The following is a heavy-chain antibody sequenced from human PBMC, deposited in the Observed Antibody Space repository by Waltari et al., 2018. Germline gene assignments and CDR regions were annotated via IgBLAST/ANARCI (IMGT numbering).Heavy chain of an antibody. V-gene: IGHV3-30*02. CDR3: AKEDKNYDYDY. CDR1: GLTVSSYG. D-gene: IGHD1-7*01. J-gene: IGHJ4*02. Sequence: QVQLVESGGGEVQPGGYLRLCCAASGLTVSSYGLHWVRQAPGKGLEWVTFIQFDGNEKHYVDSVKGRFTISRDNSKNTVYLQMNSLRGEDTAVYYCAKEDKNYDYDYWGQGTLVTVSS. CDR2: IQFDGNEK.